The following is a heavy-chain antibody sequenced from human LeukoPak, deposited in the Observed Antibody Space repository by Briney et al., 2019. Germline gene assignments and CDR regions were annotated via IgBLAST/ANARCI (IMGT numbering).Heavy chain of an antibody. Sequence: SETLSLTCTVSGGSISSYYWSWIRQPPGKGLEWIGYIYYTGSTNYNPSLKSRVTISVDTSKNQFSLKLSSVTAADTAVYYCARHSSSWYRIDYWGQGALVTVSS. CDR2: IYYTGST. CDR3: ARHSSSWYRIDY. D-gene: IGHD6-13*01. J-gene: IGHJ4*02. V-gene: IGHV4-59*08. CDR1: GGSISSYY.